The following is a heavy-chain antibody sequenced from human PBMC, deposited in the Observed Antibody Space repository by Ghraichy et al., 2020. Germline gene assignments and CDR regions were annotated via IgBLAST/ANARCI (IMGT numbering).Heavy chain of an antibody. Sequence: GGSLRLSCAASGFTFSSYWMTWLRQAPGKGLEWVANIKQDESVKNYLDSVKGRFTISRDNARSSLFLQMNSLRAEDTAIYYCARDPGQRRGSTYYDLFDVWGQGTMVTVSS. CDR2: IKQDESVK. D-gene: IGHD1-26*01. V-gene: IGHV3-7*01. J-gene: IGHJ3*01. CDR3: ARDPGQRRGSTYYDLFDV. CDR1: GFTFSSYW.